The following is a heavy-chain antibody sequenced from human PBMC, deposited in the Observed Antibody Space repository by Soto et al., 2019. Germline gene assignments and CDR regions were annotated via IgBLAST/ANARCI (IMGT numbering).Heavy chain of an antibody. CDR2: ISGSGGST. J-gene: IGHJ3*02. CDR3: AYFAVVATLPYDALGI. Sequence: QSGGSLRLSCAASRFTFSSFAMSWVRQAPGKGLEWVSGISGSGGSTYYADSVKGRFTISRDNSKNTLYLQMNSLRAEDTAVYYCAYFAVVATLPYDALGIWGQGTMITVSS. CDR1: RFTFSSFA. D-gene: IGHD2-15*01. V-gene: IGHV3-23*01.